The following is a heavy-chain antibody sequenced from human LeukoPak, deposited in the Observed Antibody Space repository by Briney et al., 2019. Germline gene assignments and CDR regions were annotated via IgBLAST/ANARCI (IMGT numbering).Heavy chain of an antibody. CDR1: GFTFGDYS. CDR2: IITKAFGGQQ. J-gene: IGHJ5*02. V-gene: IGHV3-49*03. CDR3: SRGAAAGITGWLDP. D-gene: IGHD6-13*01. Sequence: GGSLRLSWTTSGFTFGDYSMSWFRQAPGKGLEWVGYIITKAFGGQQEYAVSVTGRLTISKDDYPSIPYMHRHSTKTADTAVYYCSRGAAAGITGWLDPWGQGALVTVSS.